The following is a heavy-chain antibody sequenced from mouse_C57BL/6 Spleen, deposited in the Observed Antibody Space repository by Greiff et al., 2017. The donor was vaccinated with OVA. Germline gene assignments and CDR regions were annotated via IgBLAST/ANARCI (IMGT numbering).Heavy chain of an antibody. CDR1: GYTFTDYY. CDR2: INPYNGGT. Sequence: EVQVVESGPVLVKPGASVKMSCKASGYTFTDYYMNWVKQSHGKSLEWIGVINPYNGGTSYNQKFKGKATLTVDKSSSTAYMELNSLTSEDSAVYYCARGYYGSSYYYAMDYWGQGTSVTVSS. V-gene: IGHV1-19*01. D-gene: IGHD1-1*01. J-gene: IGHJ4*01. CDR3: ARGYYGSSYYYAMDY.